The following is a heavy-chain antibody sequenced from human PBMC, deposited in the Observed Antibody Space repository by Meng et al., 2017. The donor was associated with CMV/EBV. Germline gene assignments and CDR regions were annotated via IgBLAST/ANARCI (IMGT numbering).Heavy chain of an antibody. V-gene: IGHV3-21*01. CDR1: GFTFGSYS. J-gene: IGHJ4*02. CDR2: ISSSSSYI. D-gene: IGHD3-10*01. Sequence: GGSLRLSCAASGFTFGSYSMNWVRQAPGKGLEWVSSISSSSSYIYYADSVKGRFTISRDNAKNSLYLQMNSLRAEDTAVYYCARGYYGSGSYFPSFDYWGQGTLVTVSS. CDR3: ARGYYGSGSYFPSFDY.